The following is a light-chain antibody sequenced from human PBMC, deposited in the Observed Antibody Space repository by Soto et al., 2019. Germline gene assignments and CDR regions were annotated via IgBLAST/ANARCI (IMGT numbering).Light chain of an antibody. Sequence: VITDSPATLSLYPGERARLSCRASQSVSSSYLAWYHQRPGQAPRVLIHSASSRATGIPDRFTGSGSGTDFTLTITRFEPEDFGVYYCEVSSSLPRTFGHGSMVDI. CDR2: SAS. CDR3: EVSSSLPRT. CDR1: QSVSSSY. J-gene: IGKJ1*01. V-gene: IGKV3-20*01.